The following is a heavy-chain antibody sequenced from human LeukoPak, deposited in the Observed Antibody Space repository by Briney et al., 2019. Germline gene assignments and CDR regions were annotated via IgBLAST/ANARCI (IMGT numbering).Heavy chain of an antibody. J-gene: IGHJ5*02. CDR1: GYSFPNYW. V-gene: IGHV5-51*01. CDR3: ARGPYAYTSSATLGSYNWFDP. Sequence: GESLKISCKASGYSFPNYWIGWVRQIPGKGLNWMGIIYPGDSLTRYNPSFQYQATISVDKSISTAYLHGRSLKASDTAMYYCARGPYAYTSSATLGSYNWFDPWGQGSLVTVSS. D-gene: IGHD2-2*02. CDR2: IYPGDSLT.